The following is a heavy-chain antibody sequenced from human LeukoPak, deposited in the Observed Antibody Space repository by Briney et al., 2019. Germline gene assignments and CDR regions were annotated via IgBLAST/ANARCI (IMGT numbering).Heavy chain of an antibody. CDR3: ARANIVATTVDY. V-gene: IGHV3-21*01. CDR1: GFTFSSYS. J-gene: IGHJ4*02. Sequence: PGGSLRLSCAASGFTFSSYSMNWVRQAPGKGLEWASSISSSSSYIYYADSVKGRFTISRDNAKNSLYLQMNSLRAEDTAVYYCARANIVATTVDYWGQGTLVTVSS. D-gene: IGHD5-12*01. CDR2: ISSSSSYI.